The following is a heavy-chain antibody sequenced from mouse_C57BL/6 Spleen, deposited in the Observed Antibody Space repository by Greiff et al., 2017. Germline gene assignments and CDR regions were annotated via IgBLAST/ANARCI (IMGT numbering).Heavy chain of an antibody. CDR2: IYPSDSET. CDR1: GYTFTSYW. Sequence: QVQLQQPGAELVRPGSSVKLSCKASGYTFTSYWMDWVKQRPGQGLEWIGNIYPSDSETHYNQKFKDKATLTVDKSSSTAYMHLSSLTSEASEVYDCARVRRDGAPVDYWGQGTTLTVST. J-gene: IGHJ2*01. V-gene: IGHV1-61*01. D-gene: IGHD2-14*01. CDR3: ARVRRDGAPVDY.